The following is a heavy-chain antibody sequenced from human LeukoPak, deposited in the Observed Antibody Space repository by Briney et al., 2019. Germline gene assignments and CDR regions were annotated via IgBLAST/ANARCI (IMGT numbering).Heavy chain of an antibody. CDR2: IYSGGST. V-gene: IGHV3-53*01. CDR1: GFTVSSNY. CDR3: ARDRLAAAGMQEHHYYCYYGMDV. Sequence: GGSLRLSCAASGFTVSSNYMSWVRQAPGKGLEWVSVIYSGGSTYYADSVKGRFTISRDNSKNTLYLQMNSLRAEDTAVYYCARDRLAAAGMQEHHYYCYYGMDVWGQGTTVTVSS. D-gene: IGHD6-13*01. J-gene: IGHJ6*02.